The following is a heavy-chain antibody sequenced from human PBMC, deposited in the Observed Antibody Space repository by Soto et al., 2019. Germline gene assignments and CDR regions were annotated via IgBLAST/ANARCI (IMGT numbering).Heavy chain of an antibody. D-gene: IGHD2-21*02. CDR2: ISSSSSTI. CDR3: ARDHPHIVVVTADYGMDV. Sequence: EVQLVESGGGLVQPGGSLRLSCAASGFTFSSYSMNWFRQAPGKGLEWVSYISSSSSTIYYADSVKGRFTISRDNAKNSLYLQMNSLRDEDTAVYYCARDHPHIVVVTADYGMDVWGQGTTVTVSS. J-gene: IGHJ6*02. CDR1: GFTFSSYS. V-gene: IGHV3-48*02.